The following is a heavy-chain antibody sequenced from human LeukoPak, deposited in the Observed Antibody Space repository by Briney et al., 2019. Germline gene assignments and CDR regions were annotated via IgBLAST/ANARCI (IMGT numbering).Heavy chain of an antibody. Sequence: ASVKVSCKASGYTFTGYYMHWVRQAPGQGLEWMGWINPNSGGTNYAQKFQGRVTMTRDTSISTAYMELSRLRSDDTAVYYCARGDYYGSGSSVNAFDIWGQGTMVTVSS. V-gene: IGHV1-2*02. CDR1: GYTFTGYY. CDR2: INPNSGGT. J-gene: IGHJ3*02. CDR3: ARGDYYGSGSSVNAFDI. D-gene: IGHD3-10*01.